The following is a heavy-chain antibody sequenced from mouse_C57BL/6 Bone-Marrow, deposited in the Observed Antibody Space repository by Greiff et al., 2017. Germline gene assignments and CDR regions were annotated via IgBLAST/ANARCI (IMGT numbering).Heavy chain of an antibody. Sequence: EVKLQESGGGLVKPGGSLKLSCAASGFTFSSYAMSWVRQTPEKRLEWVATISDGGSYTYYPDNVKGRFTIARDNAKNNLYLQMSHLKSEDTAMYYCARDKGGLRYPFDYWGQGTTLTVSS. V-gene: IGHV5-4*01. CDR1: GFTFSSYA. CDR2: ISDGGSYT. J-gene: IGHJ2*01. D-gene: IGHD2-12*01. CDR3: ARDKGGLRYPFDY.